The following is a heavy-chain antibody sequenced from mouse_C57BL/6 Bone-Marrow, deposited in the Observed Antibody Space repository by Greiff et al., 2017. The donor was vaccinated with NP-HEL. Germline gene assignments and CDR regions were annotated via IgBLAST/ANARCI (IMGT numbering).Heavy chain of an antibody. D-gene: IGHD1-1*01. Sequence: EVHLVESGGGLVKPGGSLKLSCAASGFTFSDYGMHWVRQAPEKGLEWVAYISSGSSTIYYADPVKCRFPISSDNAKNTLFLQMTSRRSEDTAMYYCARGYYGSSPAWFAYWGQGTLVTVSA. J-gene: IGHJ3*01. V-gene: IGHV5-17*01. CDR1: GFTFSDYG. CDR2: ISSGSSTI. CDR3: ARGYYGSSPAWFAY.